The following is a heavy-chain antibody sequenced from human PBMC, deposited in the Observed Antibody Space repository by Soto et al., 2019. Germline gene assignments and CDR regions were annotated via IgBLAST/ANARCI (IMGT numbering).Heavy chain of an antibody. CDR1: GFTFSSYD. V-gene: IGHV3-23*01. CDR2: IDVGGGSA. CDR3: AKEDDAWTNGHFNV. Sequence: EVQLLESGGGLVQPGGSLRLSCAASGFTFSSYDMSWVRQAPGKGLEWVSGIDVGGGSAYYADSVKGRFTIYRDNSKNTLHLQLNSPRSEDTAIYYCAKEDDAWTNGHFNVWGQGTVVTVSS. J-gene: IGHJ3*01. D-gene: IGHD3-3*01.